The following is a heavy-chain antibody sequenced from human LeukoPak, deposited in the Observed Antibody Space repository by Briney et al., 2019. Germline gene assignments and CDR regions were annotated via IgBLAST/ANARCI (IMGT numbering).Heavy chain of an antibody. Sequence: GGSLRLSCAASGFTFSSYGMHWVRQAPGKGLEWVAFIPYEGINKYYTDSVKGRFTISRDNSKSTLYLQMNSLRAEDTAVYYCPTDRIGYPLSDYCGQGTLVTVYS. V-gene: IGHV3-30*02. CDR3: PTDRIGYPLSDY. J-gene: IGHJ4*02. CDR2: IPYEGINK. CDR1: GFTFSSYG. D-gene: IGHD6-13*01.